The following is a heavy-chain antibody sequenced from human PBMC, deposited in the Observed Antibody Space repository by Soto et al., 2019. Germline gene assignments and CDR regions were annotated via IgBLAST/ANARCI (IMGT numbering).Heavy chain of an antibody. J-gene: IGHJ4*02. CDR2: ISYDGRDK. D-gene: IGHD2-15*01. CDR3: ANGSSTVVIRPFDS. CDR1: GFNFSSYG. Sequence: GGSLRLSCAASGFNFSSYGRHWVRQAPVKGLEWVAFISYDGRDKYNGDSGKGRFTISRDTSKNTVYRQMKRLRGEYTAVYYVANGSSTVVIRPFDSWGEGTLVTVSS. V-gene: IGHV3-30*18.